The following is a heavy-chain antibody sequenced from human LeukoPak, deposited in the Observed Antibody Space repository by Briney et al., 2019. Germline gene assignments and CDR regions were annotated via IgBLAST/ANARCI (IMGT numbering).Heavy chain of an antibody. Sequence: GGSLRLSCAASGFTFSIYGMHWVRQAPGKGLEWVSSISSSSSYIYYADSVKGRFTISRDNAKNSLYLQMNSLRAEDTAVYFCAREREQWHAFDIWGQGTMVTVSS. CDR1: GFTFSIYG. V-gene: IGHV3-21*01. CDR3: AREREQWHAFDI. J-gene: IGHJ3*02. CDR2: ISSSSSYI. D-gene: IGHD6-19*01.